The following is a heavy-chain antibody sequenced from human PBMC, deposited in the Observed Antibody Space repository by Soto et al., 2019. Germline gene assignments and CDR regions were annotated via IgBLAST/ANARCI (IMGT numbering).Heavy chain of an antibody. CDR1: GDTFNFYT. J-gene: IGHJ4*02. Sequence: QVQLVQSGAEVKTPGSSVRVSCTASGDTFNFYTLSWVRQAPGQGLEWMGRIIPMLGMSNYAQKFQGRVTMIADNSTSTAYMGLSSLRSEDTALYYCATNYGSGSAHFDNWGQGTLVTVSS. CDR2: IIPMLGMS. D-gene: IGHD3-10*01. CDR3: ATNYGSGSAHFDN. V-gene: IGHV1-69*02.